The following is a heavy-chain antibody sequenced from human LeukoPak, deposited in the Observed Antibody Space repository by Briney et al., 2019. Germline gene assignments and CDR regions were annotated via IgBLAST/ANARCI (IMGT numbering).Heavy chain of an antibody. CDR3: ARDGV. V-gene: IGHV4-39*07. CDR2: IYYSGST. CDR1: GVSISSSSYY. Sequence: SETLSLTCTVSGVSISSSSYYWGWIRQPPGKGLEWIGSIYYSGSTYYNPSLKSRVTISVDTSKNQFSLKLSSVTAADTAAYYCARDGVWGKGTTVTVSS. J-gene: IGHJ6*04.